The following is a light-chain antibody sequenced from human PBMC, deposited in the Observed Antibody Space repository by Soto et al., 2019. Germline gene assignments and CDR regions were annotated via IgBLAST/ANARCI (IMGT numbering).Light chain of an antibody. V-gene: IGKV3-15*01. CDR2: DTF. Sequence: EIVLTQSPAILSVSPGERATLSCRASQSVTSNLAWYRQRPGQAPRLLIYDTFRRATGVPARFSGSGSGTEFTLTISSLQSEDFAVYYCQQYNDWPPWTFGQGTKVDNK. CDR1: QSVTSN. CDR3: QQYNDWPPWT. J-gene: IGKJ1*01.